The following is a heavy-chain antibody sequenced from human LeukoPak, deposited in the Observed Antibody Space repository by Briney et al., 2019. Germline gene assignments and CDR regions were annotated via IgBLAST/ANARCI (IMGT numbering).Heavy chain of an antibody. V-gene: IGHV1-2*06. D-gene: IGHD2-2*01. CDR2: INPNSGGT. CDR1: GYTFTGYY. Sequence: ASVKVSCKASGYTFTGYYMHWVRQAPGQGLEWMGRINPNSGGTNYAQKFQGRVTMTRHTSISTAYMELSRLRSDDTAVYYCARGGIVVWDNWFDPWGQGTLVTVSS. CDR3: ARGGIVVWDNWFDP. J-gene: IGHJ5*02.